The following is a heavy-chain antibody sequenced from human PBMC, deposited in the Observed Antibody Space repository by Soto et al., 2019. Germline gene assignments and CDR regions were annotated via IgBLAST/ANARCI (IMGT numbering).Heavy chain of an antibody. Sequence: GGSLRLSCAASGFTFSSYAMSWVRQAPGKGLEWVSAISGSGGSTYYADSVKGRFTISRDNSKNTLHLQMNSLRAEDTAVYYCAKTLSDPLVGATAFDYWGQGTLVTVSS. D-gene: IGHD1-26*01. CDR3: AKTLSDPLVGATAFDY. CDR1: GFTFSSYA. CDR2: ISGSGGST. J-gene: IGHJ4*02. V-gene: IGHV3-23*01.